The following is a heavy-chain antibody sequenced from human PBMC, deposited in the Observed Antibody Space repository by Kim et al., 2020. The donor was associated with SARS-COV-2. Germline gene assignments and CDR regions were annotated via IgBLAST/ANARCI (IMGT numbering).Heavy chain of an antibody. Sequence: SVKVSCQASGDTFSIYSVNWVRQAPGQGPEWLGGINSLFRTAETPQTFRDRLTLTADESSITVYMELSRLTTEDTAVYYCARRAFCGGDCFAFDFWGQGTLVTVSS. V-gene: IGHV1-69*13. CDR1: GDTFSIYS. CDR3: ARRAFCGGDCFAFDF. J-gene: IGHJ4*02. D-gene: IGHD2-21*02. CDR2: INSLFRTA.